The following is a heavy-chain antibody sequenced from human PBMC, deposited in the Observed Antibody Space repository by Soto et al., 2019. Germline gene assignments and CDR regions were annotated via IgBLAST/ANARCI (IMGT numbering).Heavy chain of an antibody. CDR2: IYTSGVP. CDR1: GFTFSTYA. Sequence: EVKLLESGGTLVEPGGPLRLSCAASGFTFSTYAMSWVRQSPGKGLEWVSGIYTSGVPKYADSVQGRFTISRDDSKNTLYLQMNSLRAEDTAVYYCTRDWERDSEAFFDYWGQGTLVTVSS. J-gene: IGHJ4*02. D-gene: IGHD3-3*02. V-gene: IGHV3-23*05. CDR3: TRDWERDSEAFFDY.